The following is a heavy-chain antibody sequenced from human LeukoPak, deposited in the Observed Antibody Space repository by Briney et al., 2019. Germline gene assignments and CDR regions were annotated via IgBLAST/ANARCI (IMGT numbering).Heavy chain of an antibody. CDR1: GGSISGSSYY. Sequence: SETLSLTCTVSGGSISGSSYYWGWIRQPPGKGLEWIGSIYYSGSTYYNPSLKSRVTISVDKSKNQFSLKLSSVTAADTAVYYCARRSWGLYDYWGQGTLVTVSS. V-gene: IGHV4-39*07. D-gene: IGHD7-27*01. CDR3: ARRSWGLYDY. J-gene: IGHJ4*02. CDR2: IYYSGST.